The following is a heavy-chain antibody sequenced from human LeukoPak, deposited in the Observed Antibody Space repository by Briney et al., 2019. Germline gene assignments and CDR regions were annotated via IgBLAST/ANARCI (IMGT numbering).Heavy chain of an antibody. J-gene: IGHJ4*02. Sequence: VASVKVSCKASGYTFTSYGISWVRQAPGHGLEWMGWISAYNGNTNYPQKLQGKVTITTDTSTSTAYMELRSLRSDDTAVYYCASAIDYDFALDYWGQGTLVTVSS. CDR2: ISAYNGNT. V-gene: IGHV1-18*01. CDR1: GYTFTSYG. D-gene: IGHD4-17*01. CDR3: ASAIDYDFALDY.